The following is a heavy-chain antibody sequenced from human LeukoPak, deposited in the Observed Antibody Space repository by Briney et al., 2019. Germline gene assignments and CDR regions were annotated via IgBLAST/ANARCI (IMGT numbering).Heavy chain of an antibody. J-gene: IGHJ2*01. CDR3: AKCAYSSGWYFDL. CDR1: GFTFSGYA. Sequence: PGGSLRLSCAASGFTFSGYAMSWVRQAPGKGLEWVSSISTTGGNTYYAESVKGRFTISRDNSKNTVFLQMSSLRAEDTAVYYCAKCAYSSGWYFDLWGRGTLVTVSS. V-gene: IGHV3-23*01. D-gene: IGHD6-19*01. CDR2: ISTTGGNT.